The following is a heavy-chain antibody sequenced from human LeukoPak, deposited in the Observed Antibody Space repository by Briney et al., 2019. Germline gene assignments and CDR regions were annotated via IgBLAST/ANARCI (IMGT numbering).Heavy chain of an antibody. CDR1: GXSFTSYW. D-gene: IGHD3-22*01. J-gene: IGHJ4*02. Sequence: GESLKISCEGSGXSFTSYWIGWVRQMPGKGLEWMGIIYPGDSDTRYSPSFQGQVTISADKSISTAYLQWSSLKASDTAMYYCARRRYYDSSGTTSLDYWGQGTLVTVSS. V-gene: IGHV5-51*01. CDR3: ARRRYYDSSGTTSLDY. CDR2: IYPGDSDT.